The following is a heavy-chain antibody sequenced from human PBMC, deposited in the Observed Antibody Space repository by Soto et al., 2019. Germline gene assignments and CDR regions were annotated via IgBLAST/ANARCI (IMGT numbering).Heavy chain of an antibody. V-gene: IGHV2-5*02. D-gene: IGHD1-1*01. Sequence: SGPTLVNPTQTLTLTCTFSGFSLATSGVGVGWVRQPPGKALERLALIYWDDDKRYSPSLRSRLTVTKDTPRNQVVLTMTNMEPGDPTTLYCSHRGGFQGNWNGGYFDFWGQGALVSVSS. CDR2: IYWDDDK. J-gene: IGHJ4*02. CDR1: GFSLATSGVG. CDR3: SHRGGFQGNWNGGYFDF.